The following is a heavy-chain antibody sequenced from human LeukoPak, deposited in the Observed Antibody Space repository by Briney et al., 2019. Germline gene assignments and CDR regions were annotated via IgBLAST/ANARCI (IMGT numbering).Heavy chain of an antibody. CDR2: INPNSGDT. Sequence: ASVKVSCKASGYTFTDYYIHWVRQAPGQGLEWMGRINPNSGDTNYPQKFQGRVTMTGDTSISVAYMELSRLRSDDTAVYYCASLPYYDSSGFYYFDYWGQGTLVTVSS. D-gene: IGHD3-22*01. CDR3: ASLPYYDSSGFYYFDY. V-gene: IGHV1-2*06. CDR1: GYTFTDYY. J-gene: IGHJ4*02.